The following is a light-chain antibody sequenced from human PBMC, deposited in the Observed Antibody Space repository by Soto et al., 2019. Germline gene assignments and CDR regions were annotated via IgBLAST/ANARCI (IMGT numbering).Light chain of an antibody. CDR2: GAS. CDR1: QSVSSN. J-gene: IGKJ4*01. CDR3: QQYNNWLMLS. V-gene: IGKV3-15*01. Sequence: EIVMTQSPAILSVSPGERATLSCRASQSVSSNLAWYQQKPGQTPRLLIYGASTRATGIPARFSGSGSGTEFTLTISSLQSEDFAIYYCQQYNNWLMLSFGGRTKADIK.